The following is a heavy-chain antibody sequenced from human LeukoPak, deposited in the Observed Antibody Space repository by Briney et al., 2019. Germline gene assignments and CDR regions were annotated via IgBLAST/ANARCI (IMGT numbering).Heavy chain of an antibody. CDR3: ARLEGYSYGPYYMDV. J-gene: IGHJ6*03. D-gene: IGHD5-18*01. CDR2: IIPILGIA. CDR1: GGTFSSYA. Sequence: SVKVSCKASGGTFSSYAISWVRQAPGQGLEWMGRIIPILGIANYAQKFQGRVTITADKSTSTAYMELSSLRSEDTAVYYCARLEGYSYGPYYMDVWGKGTTVTVSS. V-gene: IGHV1-69*04.